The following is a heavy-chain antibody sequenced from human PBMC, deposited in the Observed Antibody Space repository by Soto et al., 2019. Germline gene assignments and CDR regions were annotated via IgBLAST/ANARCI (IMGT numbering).Heavy chain of an antibody. CDR3: AKGDNLGPKTGYAFDP. V-gene: IGHV6-1*01. CDR2: TYFRSKWYN. CDR1: GDSVSSNTAS. J-gene: IGHJ5*02. Sequence: PSQTLSLTCAISGDSVSSNTASWNWIRQSPSRGLEWLGRTYFRSKWYNDYAVSVKSRIIINPDTSSNQFSLQLNSVTPEGTAVYFCAKGDNLGPKTGYAFDPWGQGIMVTVSS. D-gene: IGHD5-12*01.